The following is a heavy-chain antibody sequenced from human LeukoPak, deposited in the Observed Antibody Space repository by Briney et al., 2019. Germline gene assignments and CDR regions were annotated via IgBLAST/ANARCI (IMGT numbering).Heavy chain of an antibody. Sequence: GGSLRLSCAASGFTFSSYGMHWVRQAPGKGLEWVAVIWYDGSNKYYADSVKGRFTISRDNSKNTLYLQMNSLRAEDTAVYYCAREGGGDIEVVPAAPTNYGMDVWGQGTTVTVSS. CDR3: AREGGGDIEVVPAAPTNYGMDV. V-gene: IGHV3-33*01. D-gene: IGHD2-2*01. CDR1: GFTFSSYG. CDR2: IWYDGSNK. J-gene: IGHJ6*02.